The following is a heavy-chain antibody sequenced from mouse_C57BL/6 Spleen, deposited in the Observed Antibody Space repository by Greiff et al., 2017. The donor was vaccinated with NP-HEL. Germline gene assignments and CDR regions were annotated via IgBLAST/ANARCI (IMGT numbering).Heavy chain of an antibody. CDR2: ISDGGSYT. V-gene: IGHV5-4*01. J-gene: IGHJ2*01. D-gene: IGHD3-3*01. CDR3: AREARGPYYFDY. Sequence: EVKVVESGGGLVKPGGSLKLSCAASGFTFSSYAMSWVRQTPEKRLEWVATISDGGSYTYYPDNVKGRFTISRDNAKNNLYLQMSHLKSEDTAMYYCAREARGPYYFDYWGQGTTLTVSS. CDR1: GFTFSSYA.